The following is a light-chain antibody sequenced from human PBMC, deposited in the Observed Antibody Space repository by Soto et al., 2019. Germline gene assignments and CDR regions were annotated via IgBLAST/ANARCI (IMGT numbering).Light chain of an antibody. CDR1: HSVSSNY. Sequence: EIVMTQSPATLSVSPGERATLSCRASHSVSSNYLAWYQQKPGQAPRLLIHGASSRATGIPDRFSGSGSGTEYTLTISRLEPEDFAVYYCQQYVRSLWTFGQRTKVDIK. J-gene: IGKJ1*01. CDR2: GAS. V-gene: IGKV3-20*01. CDR3: QQYVRSLWT.